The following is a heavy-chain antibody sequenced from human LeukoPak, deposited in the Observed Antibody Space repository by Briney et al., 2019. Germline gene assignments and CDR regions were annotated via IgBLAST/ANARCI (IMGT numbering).Heavy chain of an antibody. D-gene: IGHD3-22*01. Sequence: GGSLRLSCVASGFTFSDYYMSWIRQAPGKGLEWVSYISSSGSTIYYADSVKGRFTISRDNAKNSLYLQMNSLRAEDTALYYCAKATYDSSGYYDPPDYWGQGTLVTVSS. V-gene: IGHV3-11*01. CDR3: AKATYDSSGYYDPPDY. CDR1: GFTFSDYY. CDR2: ISSSGSTI. J-gene: IGHJ4*02.